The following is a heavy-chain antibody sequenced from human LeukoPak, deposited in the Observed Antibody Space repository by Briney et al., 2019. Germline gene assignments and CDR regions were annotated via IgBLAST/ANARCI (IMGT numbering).Heavy chain of an antibody. Sequence: PGGSLRLSCAASGFTFSSYEMNWVRQAPGKGLEWVSYISSSGSTIYYADSVKGRFTISRDNAKNSLYLQMNSLRAEDTAVYYCARGGGITMIVVAPPHPVFDYWGQGTLDTVSS. CDR3: ARGGGITMIVVAPPHPVFDY. V-gene: IGHV3-48*03. CDR2: ISSSGSTI. J-gene: IGHJ4*02. D-gene: IGHD3-22*01. CDR1: GFTFSSYE.